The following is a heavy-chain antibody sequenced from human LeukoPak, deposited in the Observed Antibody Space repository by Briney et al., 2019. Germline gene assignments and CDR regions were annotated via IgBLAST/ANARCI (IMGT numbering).Heavy chain of an antibody. CDR3: ARGGLIRRDGYNTKFDY. V-gene: IGHV4-59*12. CDR2: IYYSGST. CDR1: GGSISSYY. D-gene: IGHD5-24*01. Sequence: SETLSLTCTVSGGSISSYYWSWIRQPPGKGLEWIGYIYYSGSTNYNPSLKSRVTISVDTSKNQFSLKLSSVTAADTAVYYCARGGLIRRDGYNTKFDYWGQGTLVTVSS. J-gene: IGHJ4*02.